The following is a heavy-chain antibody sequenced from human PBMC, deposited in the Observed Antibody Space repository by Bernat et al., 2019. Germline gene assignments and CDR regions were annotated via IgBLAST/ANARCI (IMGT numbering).Heavy chain of an antibody. CDR3: ASGQGGDYSEFDP. V-gene: IGHV1-18*01. Sequence: QVQLVQSGAEVKKPGASVMVSCKASGYTFTSYGISWVRQAPGQVLEWMGWICAYNGNTHYAQQLQGRVTITTDTSTSTAYMEVRSLGSDDTAGYYCASGQGGDYSEFDPWGQGALVTVSS. J-gene: IGHJ5*02. D-gene: IGHD4-17*01. CDR2: ICAYNGNT. CDR1: GYTFTSYG.